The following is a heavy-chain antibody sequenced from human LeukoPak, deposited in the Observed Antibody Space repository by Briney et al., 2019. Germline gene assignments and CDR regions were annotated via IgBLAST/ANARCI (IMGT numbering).Heavy chain of an antibody. V-gene: IGHV1-18*01. Sequence: GASVKVSCKASGYTFTSYGISWVRQAPGQGLEWMGWISAYNGNTNYAQKLQGRVTMTTDTSTSTAYMALRSLRSDDTAVYYCARVWPDYYGSGSFYYWGQGTLVTVSS. CDR1: GYTFTSYG. CDR3: ARVWPDYYGSGSFYY. CDR2: ISAYNGNT. J-gene: IGHJ4*02. D-gene: IGHD3-10*01.